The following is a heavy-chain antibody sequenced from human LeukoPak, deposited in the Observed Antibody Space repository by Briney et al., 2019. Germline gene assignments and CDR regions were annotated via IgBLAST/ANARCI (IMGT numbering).Heavy chain of an antibody. CDR1: GGSISSSNW. CDR2: IYHSGST. J-gene: IGHJ5*02. Sequence: NSSETLSLTCTVSGGSISSSNWWSWVRQPPGKGLEWIGEIYHSGSTNYNPSLKSRVTISVDTSKNQFSLKLSSVTAADTAVYYCAGPTVTIANWFDPWGQGTLVTVSS. D-gene: IGHD4-17*01. V-gene: IGHV4-4*02. CDR3: AGPTVTIANWFDP.